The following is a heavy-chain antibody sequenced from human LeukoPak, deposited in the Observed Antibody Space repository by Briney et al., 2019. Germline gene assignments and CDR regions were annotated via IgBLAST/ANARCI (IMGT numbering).Heavy chain of an antibody. CDR2: IYPGDSDT. CDR1: GYSFTSYW. Sequence: GESLKISCKGSGYSFTSYWIGWVRQMPGKGLEWMGIIYPGDSDTRYSPSFQGQVTISADKSISTAYLQWSSLKASDTAMYYCARSVVGYSSGFDAFDIWGQGTMVTVSS. V-gene: IGHV5-51*01. D-gene: IGHD6-19*01. J-gene: IGHJ3*02. CDR3: ARSVVGYSSGFDAFDI.